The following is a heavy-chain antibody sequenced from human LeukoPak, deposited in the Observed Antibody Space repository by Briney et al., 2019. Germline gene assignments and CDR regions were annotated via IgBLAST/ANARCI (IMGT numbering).Heavy chain of an antibody. D-gene: IGHD2-15*01. J-gene: IGHJ4*02. V-gene: IGHV1-18*01. Sequence: ASVKVSCKASAYTFTSYGISWVRQAPGQGLEWMGWISAYNGNTNYAQKLQGRVTMTTDTSTSTAYMELRSLRSDDTAVYYCARDRSGYCSGGSCSSFAYWGQGTLVTVSS. CDR3: ARDRSGYCSGGSCSSFAY. CDR2: ISAYNGNT. CDR1: AYTFTSYG.